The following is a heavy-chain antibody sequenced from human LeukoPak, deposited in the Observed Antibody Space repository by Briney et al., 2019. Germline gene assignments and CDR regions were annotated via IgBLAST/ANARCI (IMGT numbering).Heavy chain of an antibody. D-gene: IGHD2-2*01. CDR2: ISIAGDT. J-gene: IGHJ4*02. CDR1: GFMFSTYD. V-gene: IGHV3-13*01. Sequence: PGGSLRLSCAASGFMFSTYDMHWVRQATGKRLEWVSSISIAGDTYYPGSVKDRFTISRENANNSLYLQMNNVRAGDTAVYYCAKGGIVVVPAAKDLLGGYWGQGTLVTVSS. CDR3: AKGGIVVVPAAKDLLGGY.